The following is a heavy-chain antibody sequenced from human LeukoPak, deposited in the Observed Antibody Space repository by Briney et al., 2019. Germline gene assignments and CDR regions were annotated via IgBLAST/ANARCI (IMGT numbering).Heavy chain of an antibody. Sequence: SVKVSCKASGGTFSSYAISWVRQAPGQGLEWMGGIIPIFGTANYAQKFRGRVTITADESTSTAYMELSSLRSEDTAVYYCARDSAAAAGAAQLDYWGQGTLVTVSS. D-gene: IGHD6-13*01. J-gene: IGHJ4*02. V-gene: IGHV1-69*01. CDR1: GGTFSSYA. CDR3: ARDSAAAAGAAQLDY. CDR2: IIPIFGTA.